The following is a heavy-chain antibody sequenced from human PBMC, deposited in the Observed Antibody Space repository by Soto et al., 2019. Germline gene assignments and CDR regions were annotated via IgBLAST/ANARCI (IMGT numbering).Heavy chain of an antibody. CDR3: ATRIFGVEY. V-gene: IGHV3-23*01. D-gene: IGHD3-3*01. CDR2: ISGTSPST. CDR1: GFTFIAYA. J-gene: IGHJ4*02. Sequence: EVQLLESGGGLVQPGGSLRLSLAASGFTFIAYALSWVRQAPGKGLEWVSAISGTSPSTYYADSVQGRFSISTDSSRKTLFLQMNTLRAEDTAVYFCATRIFGVEYWGQGTLVTVSS.